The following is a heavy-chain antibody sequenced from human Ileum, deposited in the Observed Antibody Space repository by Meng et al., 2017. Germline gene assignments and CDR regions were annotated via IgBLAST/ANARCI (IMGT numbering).Heavy chain of an antibody. CDR2: IYLAGSP. V-gene: IGHV4-4*02. Sequence: QVQLRVSGPGLGEPSGTFSLTFTVPGGSISSSFYWSWVRQSPGKGLEWIGQIYLAGSPNYNPSLESRVTISVDKSKNQFSLRLTSVTAADTAIFYCVRHGGKYFDSWGQGTLVTVSS. J-gene: IGHJ4*02. D-gene: IGHD2-15*01. CDR3: VRHGGKYFDS. CDR1: GGSISSSFY.